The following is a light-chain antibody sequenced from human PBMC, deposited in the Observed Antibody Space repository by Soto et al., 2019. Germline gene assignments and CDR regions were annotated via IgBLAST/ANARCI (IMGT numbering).Light chain of an antibody. Sequence: EIVLTQSPATLSLSPGERATLSCRASQSVRSYLVWYQQKPGQAPRLLIYDASTRATGIPARFSGSGSGTDFTLTISSLEPEDFAVYYCQHRSGWPITFGGGTKVEIK. V-gene: IGKV3-11*01. J-gene: IGKJ4*01. CDR2: DAS. CDR3: QHRSGWPIT. CDR1: QSVRSY.